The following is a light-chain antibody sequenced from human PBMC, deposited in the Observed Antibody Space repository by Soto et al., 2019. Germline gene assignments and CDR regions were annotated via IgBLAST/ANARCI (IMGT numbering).Light chain of an antibody. CDR1: QRVSSSY. V-gene: IGKV3-20*01. CDR2: GAS. Sequence: EIVLTQSPGTLSLSPGERAILYCRASQRVSSSYLAWYQQKAGQAPRLLIYGASSRATGIPDRFSGSGSGTDFTLNISRLEPEDFAVYYCQQYGSSPRLTFGGGTKVEIK. J-gene: IGKJ4*01. CDR3: QQYGSSPRLT.